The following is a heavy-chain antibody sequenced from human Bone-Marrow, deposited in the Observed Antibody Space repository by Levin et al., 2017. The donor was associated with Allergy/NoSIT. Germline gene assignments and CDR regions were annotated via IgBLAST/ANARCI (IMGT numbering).Heavy chain of an antibody. CDR2: IWYDGSNK. Sequence: AGGSLRLSCAASGFTFSSYGMHWVRQAPGKGLEWVAVIWYDGSNKYYADSVKGRFTISRDNSKNTLYLQMNSLRAEDTAVYYCARDHPKRPSGYSLSYYYGMDVWGQGTTVTVSS. V-gene: IGHV3-33*01. CDR3: ARDHPKRPSGYSLSYYYGMDV. J-gene: IGHJ6*02. D-gene: IGHD3-3*01. CDR1: GFTFSSYG.